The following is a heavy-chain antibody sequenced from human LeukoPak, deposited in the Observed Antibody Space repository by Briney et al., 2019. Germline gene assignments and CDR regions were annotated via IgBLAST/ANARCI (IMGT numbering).Heavy chain of an antibody. V-gene: IGHV3-21*01. CDR2: ISSSSSYI. CDR1: GFTFSSYS. D-gene: IGHD1-26*01. J-gene: IGHJ4*02. CDR3: ARESRRVGEGDFDY. Sequence: PGGSLRLSCAASGFTFSSYSMNWVRQALGKGLEWVSSISSSSSYIYYADSVKGRFTISRDNAKNSLYLQMNSLRAEDTAVYYCARESRRVGEGDFDYWGQGTLVTVSS.